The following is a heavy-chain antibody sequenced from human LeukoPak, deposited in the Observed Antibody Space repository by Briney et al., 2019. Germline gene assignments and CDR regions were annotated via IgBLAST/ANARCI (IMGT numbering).Heavy chain of an antibody. CDR2: IKQDGSEK. CDR1: GFTFSSYW. CDR3: GSGYYRVNY. V-gene: IGHV3-7*01. D-gene: IGHD3-22*01. Sequence: PGWSLRLSCAASGFTFSSYWMSWVRQAPGKGLEWVANIKQDGSEKYYVDSVKGRFTISRDNAKNSLYLQMNSLRAEDTAVYYCGSGYYRVNYWGQGTLVTVSS. J-gene: IGHJ4*02.